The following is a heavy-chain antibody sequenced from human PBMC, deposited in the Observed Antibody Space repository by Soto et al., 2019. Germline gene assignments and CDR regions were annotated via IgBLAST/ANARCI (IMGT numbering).Heavy chain of an antibody. V-gene: IGHV1-8*01. CDR3: ARARNYYGDYYYYYVVV. D-gene: IGHD4-17*01. CDR2: MNPNSGNT. Sequence: QVQLVQSGAEVKKPGASVKVSCKASGYTFTSYDINWVRQATGQGLEWMGWMNPNSGNTGYAQKFQGRVTMTRNTYISTSYMELISLRSEDTAVYYCARARNYYGDYYYYYVVVWGKGTTVTVSS. J-gene: IGHJ6*03. CDR1: GYTFTSYD.